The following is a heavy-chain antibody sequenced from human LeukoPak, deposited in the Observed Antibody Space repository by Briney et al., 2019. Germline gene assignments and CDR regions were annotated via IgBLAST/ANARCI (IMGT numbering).Heavy chain of an antibody. J-gene: IGHJ4*02. Sequence: SETLSLTCTVSGGSMSTYYWTWIRQPPGRGLEWIGFIYYTGSTNYNPSLKSRVTISVDTSKNQFSLKLSSVTAADTAVYYCAVMRITTPTVRTLDYRGQGTLVTVSS. V-gene: IGHV4-59*01. CDR2: IYYTGST. CDR3: AVMRITTPTVRTLDY. CDR1: GGSMSTYY. D-gene: IGHD3-10*01.